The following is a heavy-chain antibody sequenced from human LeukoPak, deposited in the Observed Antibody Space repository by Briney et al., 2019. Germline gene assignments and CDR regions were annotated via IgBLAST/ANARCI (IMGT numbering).Heavy chain of an antibody. J-gene: IGHJ4*02. Sequence: GGSLRLSCAASGFTFSTYWMSWVRQAPGKGLEWVANTNQEGSEKYYVDSVKGRFTISKDNAKNSLYLQMNSLRAEDTAVYYCARDPKWLDYWGQGTLVAVSS. CDR2: TNQEGSEK. D-gene: IGHD5-12*01. V-gene: IGHV3-7*01. CDR3: ARDPKWLDY. CDR1: GFTFSTYW.